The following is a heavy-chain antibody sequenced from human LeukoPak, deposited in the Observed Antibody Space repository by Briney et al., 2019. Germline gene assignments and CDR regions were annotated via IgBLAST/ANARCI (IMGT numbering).Heavy chain of an antibody. Sequence: PGGSLRVSCTASGFSFNSYAMNWVRQAPGKGLEWVASIIGPGGDTYHAGSVRGRFTISRDNSKNTLYLQMSHLRVEDTALYYCAKAAAERCASIECYPFDSWGQGTLVAVSS. CDR1: GFSFNSYA. CDR3: AKAAAERCASIECYPFDS. D-gene: IGHD1-1*01. V-gene: IGHV3-23*01. J-gene: IGHJ4*02. CDR2: IIGPGGDT.